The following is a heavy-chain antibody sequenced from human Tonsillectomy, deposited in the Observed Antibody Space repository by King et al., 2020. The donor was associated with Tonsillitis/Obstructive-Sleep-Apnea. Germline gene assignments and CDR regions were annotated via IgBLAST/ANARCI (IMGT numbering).Heavy chain of an antibody. Sequence: TLKESGPALVKPTQTLTLTCTFSGFSLSTSGMCVSWIRQPPGKALEWLALIDWDDVKYYSTSLKTRLTISKDTSKNQVVLTMTNMDPVDTATYYCARITARRGPFDPWGQGTLVTVSS. V-gene: IGHV2-70*01. J-gene: IGHJ5*02. CDR2: IDWDDVK. CDR1: GFSLSTSGMC. CDR3: ARITARRGPFDP.